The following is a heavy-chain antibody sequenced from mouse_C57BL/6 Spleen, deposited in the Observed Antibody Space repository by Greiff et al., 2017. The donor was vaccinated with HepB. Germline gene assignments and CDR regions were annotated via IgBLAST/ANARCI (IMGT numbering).Heavy chain of an antibody. V-gene: IGHV1-55*01. CDR2: IYPGSGST. CDR3: ARGSWGYYSDYGFDY. Sequence: QVQLQQPGAELVKPGASVKMSCKASGYTFTSYWITWVKQRPGQGLEWIGDIYPGSGSTNYNEKFKSKDTLTVDTSSSPAYMQLSSLTSEDSAVYYCARGSWGYYSDYGFDYWGQGTTLTVSS. CDR1: GYTFTSYW. D-gene: IGHD2-13*01. J-gene: IGHJ2*01.